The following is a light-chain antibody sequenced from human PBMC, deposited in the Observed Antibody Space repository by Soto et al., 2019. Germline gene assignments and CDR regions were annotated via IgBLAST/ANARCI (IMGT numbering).Light chain of an antibody. V-gene: IGKV3-15*01. CDR2: AAS. CDR1: LPISNY. J-gene: IGKJ1*01. CDR3: QQYNNWPRT. Sequence: PSSLSASVGDRVTITCRASLPISNYLAWYQQRPGQAPRLLIYAASTRATGIPARFSGSGSGTEFTLTIDSLQSEDFAVYYCQQYNNWPRTFGQGTKVDIK.